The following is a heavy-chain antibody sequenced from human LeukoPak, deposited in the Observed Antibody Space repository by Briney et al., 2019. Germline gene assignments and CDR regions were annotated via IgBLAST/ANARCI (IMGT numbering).Heavy chain of an antibody. CDR1: GGSISGYY. D-gene: IGHD3-3*01. V-gene: IGHV4-4*07. J-gene: IGHJ6*04. Sequence: SETLSLICTVSGGSISGYYWSWIRQPAGKGLEWIGRIYTTGSTNYNPSLKSRVTMSVDTSKNQFSLRLSSVTAADTAVYYCARDFGVSRLDVWGKGTTVTVSS. CDR2: IYTTGST. CDR3: ARDFGVSRLDV.